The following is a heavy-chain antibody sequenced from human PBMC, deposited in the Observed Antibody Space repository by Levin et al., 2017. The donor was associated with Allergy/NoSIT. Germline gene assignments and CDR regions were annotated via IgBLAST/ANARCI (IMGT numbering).Heavy chain of an antibody. Sequence: GESLKISCQTSGYFFTNYWIGWVCQKPGKGLEWMGVTHPGTSETRYGPSFQGHVAISVDKSVSTAYLQWSSLEASDTAIYYCARHGEGSGWDTGDYWGQGTLVTVSS. J-gene: IGHJ4*02. D-gene: IGHD6-19*01. V-gene: IGHV5-51*01. CDR3: ARHGEGSGWDTGDY. CDR1: GYFFTNYW. CDR2: THPGTSET.